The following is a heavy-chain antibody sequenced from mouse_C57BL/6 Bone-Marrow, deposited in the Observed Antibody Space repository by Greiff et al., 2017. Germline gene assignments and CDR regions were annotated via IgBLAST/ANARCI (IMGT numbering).Heavy chain of an antibody. Sequence: VMLVESGPGMVKPSQSLSLTCTVTGYSITSGYDWHWIRHFPGNKLEWMGYISYSGSTNYNPSLKSRISITHDTSKNPFFLKLNSVTTEDTATYYCARDPHYYGSSYRYFDVWGTGTTVTVSS. J-gene: IGHJ1*03. V-gene: IGHV3-1*01. CDR2: ISYSGST. D-gene: IGHD1-1*01. CDR3: ARDPHYYGSSYRYFDV. CDR1: GYSITSGYD.